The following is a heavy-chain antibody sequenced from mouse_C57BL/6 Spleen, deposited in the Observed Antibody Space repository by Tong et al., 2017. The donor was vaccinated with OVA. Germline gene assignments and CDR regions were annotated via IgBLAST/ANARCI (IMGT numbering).Heavy chain of an antibody. Sequence: VQLQQPGAELVRPGASVKLSCKASGYTFTSYWINWVKQRPGQGLEWIGNIYPSDSYTNYNQKFKDKATLTVDKSSSTAYMQLSSPTSEDSAVYYCTLIHYYGTYYCDYWGQGTTLTVSS. J-gene: IGHJ2*01. CDR3: TLIHYYGTYYCDY. CDR1: GYTFTSYW. D-gene: IGHD1-2*01. CDR2: IYPSDSYT. V-gene: IGHV1-69*02.